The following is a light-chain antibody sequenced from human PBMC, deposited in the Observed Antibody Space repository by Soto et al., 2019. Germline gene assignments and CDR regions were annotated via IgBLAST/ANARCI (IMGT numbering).Light chain of an antibody. V-gene: IGKV3-11*01. CDR1: LSVSSW. Sequence: VLTQSAATVSLSPGERATLSCRASLSVSSWLAWYQQKPGQAPKLLIYDASSRAGGVPSRFSGSGSGTDFTLTISSLEPEDFAIYYCQQRQYWPPITFGQGTRLEI. CDR2: DAS. J-gene: IGKJ5*01. CDR3: QQRQYWPPIT.